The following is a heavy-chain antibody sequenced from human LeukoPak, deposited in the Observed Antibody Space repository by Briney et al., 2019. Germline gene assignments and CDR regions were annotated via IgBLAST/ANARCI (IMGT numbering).Heavy chain of an antibody. V-gene: IGHV4-4*07. Sequence: PSETLSLTCAVSGYSISSGYYWSWIRPPAGKGLEWIGRIYTSGSTNYNPSLKSRVTMSVDTSKNQFSLKLSSVTAADTAVYYCAGRYCSSTSCPFDYWGQGTLVTVSS. CDR1: GYSISSGYY. J-gene: IGHJ4*02. D-gene: IGHD2-2*01. CDR2: IYTSGST. CDR3: AGRYCSSTSCPFDY.